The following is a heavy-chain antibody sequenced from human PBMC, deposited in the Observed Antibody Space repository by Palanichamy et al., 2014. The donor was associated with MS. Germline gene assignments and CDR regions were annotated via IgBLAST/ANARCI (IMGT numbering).Heavy chain of an antibody. D-gene: IGHD2-15*01. CDR2: IHFSGST. CDR1: GGSTSSYY. J-gene: IGHJ4*02. CDR3: ARAPRYCSGGSCYPEALDS. Sequence: QVQLQESGPGLVKPSETLSLTCTVSGGSTSSYYWNWIRQPPGKGLEWIGYIHFSGSTNYNPYLKSRVTISVDTSKSQLSLRLSSVTAADTAVYYCARAPRYCSGGSCYPEALDSWGQGILVTVSS. V-gene: IGHV4-59*01.